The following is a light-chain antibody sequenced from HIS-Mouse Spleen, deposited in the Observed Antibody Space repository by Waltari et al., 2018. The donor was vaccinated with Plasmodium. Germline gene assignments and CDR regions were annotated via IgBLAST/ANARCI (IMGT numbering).Light chain of an antibody. Sequence: DIVLTQSPGTLSLSPGERATLSCRASQSVSSSYLAWYQQKPGQAPRLRISGASSRATGIPDRFSGSGSGTDFTLTISRLEPEDFAVYYCQQYGSSPYTFGQGTKLEIK. CDR3: QQYGSSPYT. V-gene: IGKV3-20*01. CDR2: GAS. CDR1: QSVSSSY. J-gene: IGKJ2*01.